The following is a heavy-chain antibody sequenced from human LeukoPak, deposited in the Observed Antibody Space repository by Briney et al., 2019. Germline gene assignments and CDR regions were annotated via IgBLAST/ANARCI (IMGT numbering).Heavy chain of an antibody. CDR3: TKGPPYYYYMDV. CDR2: FDPEDGET. V-gene: IGHV1-24*01. J-gene: IGHJ6*03. Sequence: ASVKVSCKVSGYTLTELSMHWVRQAPGKGLEWMGGFDPEDGETLYAQKFQGRVTMTDDTSTDTAYMELSRLGCDETAGDYCTKGPPYYYYMDVWGKGTTVTVSS. CDR1: GYTLTELS.